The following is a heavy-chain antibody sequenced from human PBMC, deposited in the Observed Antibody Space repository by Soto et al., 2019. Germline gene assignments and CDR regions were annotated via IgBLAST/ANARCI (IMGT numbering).Heavy chain of an antibody. V-gene: IGHV1-18*01. CDR2: ISAYNGNT. CDR3: AREGYYDSSGYQYGMDV. D-gene: IGHD3-22*01. Sequence: QVQLVQSGAEVKKPGASVKVSCKASGYTFTSYGISWVRQAPGQGLEWMGWISAYNGNTNYAQKLQGRVTMTTDTSTSTAYMELRSLRADDTAVYYCAREGYYDSSGYQYGMDVWGQGTTVTVSS. J-gene: IGHJ6*02. CDR1: GYTFTSYG.